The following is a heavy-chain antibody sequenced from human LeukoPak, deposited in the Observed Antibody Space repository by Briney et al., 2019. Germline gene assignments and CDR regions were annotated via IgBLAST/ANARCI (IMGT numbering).Heavy chain of an antibody. CDR3: ARALAARPSYYYYYMDV. CDR2: IYYSGST. D-gene: IGHD6-6*01. V-gene: IGHV4-59*01. Sequence: SETLSLTCTVSGGSINSYYWSWIRQSPGKGLEWIGYIYYSGSTHYNPSLKSRVTISVDTSKNQFSLKLSSVTAADTAVYYCARALAARPSYYYYYMDVWGKGTTVTVSS. CDR1: GGSINSYY. J-gene: IGHJ6*03.